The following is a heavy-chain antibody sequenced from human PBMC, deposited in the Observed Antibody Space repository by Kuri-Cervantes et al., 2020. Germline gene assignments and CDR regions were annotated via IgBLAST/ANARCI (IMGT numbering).Heavy chain of an antibody. CDR1: GYSISSGYY. D-gene: IGHD2-15*01. CDR2: IYHSGST. J-gene: IGHJ6*03. CDR3: ARGVVYYYYMDV. V-gene: IGHV4-38-2*01. Sequence: GSLRLSCAVSGYSISSGYYWGWIRQPPGKGLEWIGSIYHSGSTYYNPSLKSRVTISVDTSKNQFSLKLSSVTAADTAVYYCARGVVYYYYMDVWGKGTTVTVSS.